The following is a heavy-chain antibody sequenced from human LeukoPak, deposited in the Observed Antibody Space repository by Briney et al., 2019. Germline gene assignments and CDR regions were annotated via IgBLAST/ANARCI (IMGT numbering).Heavy chain of an antibody. CDR1: GFTFDDYG. D-gene: IGHD3-22*01. CDR3: AKDNYYDSSGLSFDY. V-gene: IGHV3-9*01. Sequence: PGGSLRLSCAASGFTFDDYGMSWVRQAPGKGLEWVSGISWNSGSIGYADSVKGRFTISRDNAKNSLYLQMNSLRAEDTALYYCAKDNYYDSSGLSFDYWGQGTLVTVSS. J-gene: IGHJ4*02. CDR2: ISWNSGSI.